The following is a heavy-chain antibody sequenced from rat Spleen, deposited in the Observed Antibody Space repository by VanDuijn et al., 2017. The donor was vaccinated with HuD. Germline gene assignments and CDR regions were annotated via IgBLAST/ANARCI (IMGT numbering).Heavy chain of an antibody. CDR3: ARSAYGYNFNYFAY. CDR2: MWCGGRT. Sequence: QVELKESGPGLVQPSQTLSLICTVSGFSLTSYSVNWVRQPPGKGLEWIGAMWCGGRTDYNSALKSRLSISRDTSKSQVLLKMNSLQSEDTAMYFCARSAYGYNFNYFAYWGQGTLVTVSS. J-gene: IGHJ3*01. D-gene: IGHD1-9*01. CDR1: GFSLTSYS. V-gene: IGHV2-15*01.